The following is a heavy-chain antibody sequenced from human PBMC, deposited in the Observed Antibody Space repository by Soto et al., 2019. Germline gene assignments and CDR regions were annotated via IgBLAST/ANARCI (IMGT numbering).Heavy chain of an antibody. J-gene: IGHJ5*02. Sequence: EVQLVETGGGLIQPGGSLRLSCEVSGFIVSNNYITWIRQAPGKGLEWVSIIYSGGATYYADSVKGRFTISRDNSKNTVYLQMNNLRPEDMAVYYCARGTGGSRRFDLWGQGTPVTVSS. CDR1: GFIVSNNY. V-gene: IGHV3-53*02. D-gene: IGHD3-16*01. CDR3: ARGTGGSRRFDL. CDR2: IYSGGAT.